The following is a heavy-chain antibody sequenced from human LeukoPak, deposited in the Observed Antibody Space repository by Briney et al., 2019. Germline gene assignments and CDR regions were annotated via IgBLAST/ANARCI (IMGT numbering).Heavy chain of an antibody. V-gene: IGHV4-39*01. CDR1: GVSISSSNSY. CDR3: ARQTGSGLFILP. Sequence: PSETLSLTCTVSGVSISSSNSYWGWIRQPPGKGLEWIGSIYYRGNTYYNASLKSQVSISIDTSKNQFSLKLTSVTAADTAVYYCARQTGSGLFILPGGQGTLVTVSP. CDR2: IYYRGNT. D-gene: IGHD3/OR15-3a*01. J-gene: IGHJ4*02.